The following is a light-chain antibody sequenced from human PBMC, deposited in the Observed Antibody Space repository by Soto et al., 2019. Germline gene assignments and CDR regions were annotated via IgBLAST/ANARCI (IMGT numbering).Light chain of an antibody. V-gene: IGKV2-28*01. J-gene: IGKJ1*01. Sequence: DIVMTQSPLSLPVTPGEPASISCRSSQSLLHSSGYNYLDWYLQKPGQSPQVLVYLGSFRASGVHDRFSGSGSVTDFTLKISRVEAEDVGVYYCMQALQTPRTFGQGTKVEI. CDR3: MQALQTPRT. CDR1: QSLLHSSGYNY. CDR2: LGS.